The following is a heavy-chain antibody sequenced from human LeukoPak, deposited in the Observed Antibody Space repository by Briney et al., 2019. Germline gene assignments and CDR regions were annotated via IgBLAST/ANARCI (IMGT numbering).Heavy chain of an antibody. CDR2: IKQDGSEK. D-gene: IGHD3-10*01. Sequence: GGSLRLSCAASGFTFSGYWMSWVRQAPGKGLEWVANIKQDGSEKYYVDSVKGRFTISRDNAKNSLYLLMNSLRAEDTAVYYCARNKPPITMVRGVNWFDPWGQGTLVTVSS. CDR3: ARNKPPITMVRGVNWFDP. CDR1: GFTFSGYW. V-gene: IGHV3-7*03. J-gene: IGHJ5*02.